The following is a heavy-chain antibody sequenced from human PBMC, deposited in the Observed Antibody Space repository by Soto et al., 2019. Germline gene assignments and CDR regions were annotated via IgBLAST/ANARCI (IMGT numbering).Heavy chain of an antibody. D-gene: IGHD2-2*01. V-gene: IGHV3-11*01. CDR3: ARTLDASNWSEC. Sequence: GGSLRLSCVASGFTFSDYYMYWIRQAPGKGLEWVSYVSSSGSTIYYADSVKGRFTISRDNAKNSLYLQMNSLRAEDTAVYYCARTLDASNWSECWGQGALVTVSS. CDR1: GFTFSDYY. CDR2: VSSSGSTI. J-gene: IGHJ5*01.